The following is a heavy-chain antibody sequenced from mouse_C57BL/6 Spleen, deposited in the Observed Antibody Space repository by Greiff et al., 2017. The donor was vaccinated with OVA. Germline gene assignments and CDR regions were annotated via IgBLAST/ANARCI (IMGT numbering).Heavy chain of an antibody. CDR1: GYAFSSSW. V-gene: IGHV1-82*01. CDR2: IYPGDGDT. J-gene: IGHJ2*01. Sequence: QVQLQQSGPELVKPGASVKISCKASGYAFSSSWMNWVKQRPGKGLEWIGRIYPGDGDTNYNGKFKGKATLTADKSSSTAYMQLSSLTSEDSAVYFCARPTVVGYFDYWGQGTTLTVSS. D-gene: IGHD1-1*01. CDR3: ARPTVVGYFDY.